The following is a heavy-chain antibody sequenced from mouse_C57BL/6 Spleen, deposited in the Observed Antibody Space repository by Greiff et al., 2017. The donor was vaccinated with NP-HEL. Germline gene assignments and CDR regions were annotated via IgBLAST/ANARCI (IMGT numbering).Heavy chain of an antibody. CDR2: INPNNGGT. V-gene: IGHV1-22*01. Sequence: VQLQQSGPELVKPGASVKMSCKASGYTFTDYNMHWVKQSHGKSLEWIGYINPNNGGTSYNQKFKGKATLTVNKSSSTAYMELRSLTSEDSAVYYCAYYSNYWYFDVWGTGTTVTVSS. D-gene: IGHD2-5*01. CDR1: GYTFTDYN. J-gene: IGHJ1*03. CDR3: AYYSNYWYFDV.